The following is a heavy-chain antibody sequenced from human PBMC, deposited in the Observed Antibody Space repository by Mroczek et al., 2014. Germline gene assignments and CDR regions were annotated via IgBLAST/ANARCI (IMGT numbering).Heavy chain of an antibody. V-gene: IGHV3-30-3*01. CDR2: ISYDGSNK. CDR3: ASGWYSDAFDI. Sequence: VQLVESGGGVVQPGRSLRLSCAASGFTFSSYAMHWVRQAPGKGLEWVAVISYDGSNKYYADSVKGRFTISRDNSKNTLYLQMNSLRAEDTAVYYCASGWYSDAFDIWGQGTMVTVSS. CDR1: GFTFSSYA. D-gene: IGHD6-19*01. J-gene: IGHJ3*02.